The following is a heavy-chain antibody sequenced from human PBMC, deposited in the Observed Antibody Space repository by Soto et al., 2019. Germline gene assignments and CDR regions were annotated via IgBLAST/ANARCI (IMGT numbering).Heavy chain of an antibody. Sequence: EVQVLESGGGLVHPGGSLRLSCAASGFSFGDYAMSWVGQAPGKGLEWVSGISGTGSRTSYADSVRGRFTISRDNVNNTLSLQMDSLRAEDTAVYYCARGGRYTYGYGDYSYGMDVWGQGTTVTVSS. J-gene: IGHJ6*02. CDR1: GFSFGDYA. D-gene: IGHD5-18*01. CDR3: ARGGRYTYGYGDYSYGMDV. V-gene: IGHV3-23*01. CDR2: ISGTGSRT.